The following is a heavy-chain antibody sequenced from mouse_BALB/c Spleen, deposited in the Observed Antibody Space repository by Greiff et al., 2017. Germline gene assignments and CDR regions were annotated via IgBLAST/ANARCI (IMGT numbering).Heavy chain of an antibody. CDR1: GFTFTDYY. J-gene: IGHJ1*01. Sequence: EVKVVESGGGLVQPGGSLRLSCATSGFTFTDYYMSWVRQPPGKALEWLGFIRNKANGYTTEYSASVKGRFTISRDNSQSILYLQINTLRAEDSATYYCARDKDYYGSSYWWYFDVWGAGTTVTVSS. V-gene: IGHV7-3*02. CDR2: IRNKANGYTT. CDR3: ARDKDYYGSSYWWYFDV. D-gene: IGHD1-1*01.